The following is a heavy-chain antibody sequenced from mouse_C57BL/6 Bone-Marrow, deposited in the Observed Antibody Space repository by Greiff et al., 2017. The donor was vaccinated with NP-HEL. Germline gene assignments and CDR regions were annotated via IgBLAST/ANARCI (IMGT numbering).Heavy chain of an antibody. Sequence: QVQLQQPGAELVRPGSSVKLSCKASGYTFPSYWLDWVKQRPGQGLEWIGNIYPSDSETHYTQKFKDKATLTVYKSSSTAYMHRSSLTSDDSAVYYCARRSNYGYFDYWGQGTTLTVSS. CDR3: ARRSNYGYFDY. J-gene: IGHJ2*01. V-gene: IGHV1-61*01. CDR2: IYPSDSET. D-gene: IGHD2-5*01. CDR1: GYTFPSYW.